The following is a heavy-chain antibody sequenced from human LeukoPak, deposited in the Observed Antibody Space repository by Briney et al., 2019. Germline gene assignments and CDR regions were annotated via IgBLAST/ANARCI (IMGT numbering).Heavy chain of an antibody. J-gene: IGHJ5*02. Sequence: ASVKVSCKASGYAFTTYGFNWVRQAPGQGLEWMGWISPYNGNTNFGQKFQGRVTMTRDMSTSTDYLELSSLRSEDTAIYYCARDNSVDDNAWWFDPWGQGTLVTVSS. CDR2: ISPYNGNT. D-gene: IGHD3-22*01. CDR1: GYAFTTYG. V-gene: IGHV1-18*01. CDR3: ARDNSVDDNAWWFDP.